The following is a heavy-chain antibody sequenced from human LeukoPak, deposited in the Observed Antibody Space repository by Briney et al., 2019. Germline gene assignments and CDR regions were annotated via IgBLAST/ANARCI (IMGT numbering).Heavy chain of an antibody. CDR1: GGSITSYY. CDR3: ARTGPRQLIDY. J-gene: IGHJ4*02. V-gene: IGHV4-59*01. CDR2: IYYSGST. Sequence: PSETLSLTCIVSGGSITSYYWSWIRQPPGKGLEWIGYIYYSGSTNYNPSLKSRVTISVDTSKNQFSLKLSSVTAADTAVYYCARTGPRQLIDYWGQGTLVTVSS. D-gene: IGHD6-19*01.